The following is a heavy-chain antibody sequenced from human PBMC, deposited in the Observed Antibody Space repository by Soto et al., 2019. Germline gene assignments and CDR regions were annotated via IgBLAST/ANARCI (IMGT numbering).Heavy chain of an antibody. CDR2: IYYTGTT. CDR3: VSHVGDTLWYFDF. Sequence: QLQLQESGPGLVKPSETLSLTCTVSGDSLRSGSYHWGWIRQPPGKGLEWIGSIYYTGTTYYHPSLKSRVTISVDMSRNQITVKVGSVTAADTSTYYCVSHVGDTLWYFDFWGQGTLVAVSS. V-gene: IGHV4-39*01. D-gene: IGHD2-21*01. J-gene: IGHJ4*02. CDR1: GDSLRSGSYH.